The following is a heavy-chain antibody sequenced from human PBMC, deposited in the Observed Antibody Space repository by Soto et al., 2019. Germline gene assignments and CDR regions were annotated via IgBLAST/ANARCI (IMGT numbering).Heavy chain of an antibody. V-gene: IGHV4-59*08. CDR2: IYDSGST. D-gene: IGHD1-26*01. CDR1: DGSISSYY. Sequence: SETLSLTCTVSDGSISSYYWSWLRQPPGKGLEWIGYIYDSGSTLYNPSLKSRVTISVDRPNNQFSLKLSSVTAADTAIYYCAGDIRSGSYRFDYWGQGALVTVSS. J-gene: IGHJ4*02. CDR3: AGDIRSGSYRFDY.